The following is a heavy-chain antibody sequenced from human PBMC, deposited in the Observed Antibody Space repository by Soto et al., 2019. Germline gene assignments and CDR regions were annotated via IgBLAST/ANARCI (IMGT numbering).Heavy chain of an antibody. Sequence: EVQLVESGGGLVKPGGSLRLSCAASGFTFSSYSMNWVRQAPGKGLEWVSSISSSSSYIYYADSVKGRFTISRDNSKNSLYLQMNSLRAEYTAVDYFASYSSGYYYGYWGQGTLVTVSS. D-gene: IGHD3-22*01. CDR3: ASYSSGYYYGY. CDR1: GFTFSSYS. V-gene: IGHV3-21*01. J-gene: IGHJ4*02. CDR2: ISSSSSYI.